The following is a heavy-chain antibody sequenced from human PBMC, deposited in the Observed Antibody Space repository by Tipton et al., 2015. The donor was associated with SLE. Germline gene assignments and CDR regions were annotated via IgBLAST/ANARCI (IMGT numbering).Heavy chain of an antibody. CDR2: INDSGST. CDR1: GGSFSGYY. CDR3: ARDKLGGSYDY. Sequence: TLSLTCAVYGGSFSGYYWSWIRQPPGKGLEWIGEINDSGSTNYNPSLKSRVSISVDTSKNQFSLKLSSVTAADTAVYYCARDKLGGSYDYWGQGTLVTVSS. J-gene: IGHJ4*02. D-gene: IGHD1-26*01. V-gene: IGHV4-34*01.